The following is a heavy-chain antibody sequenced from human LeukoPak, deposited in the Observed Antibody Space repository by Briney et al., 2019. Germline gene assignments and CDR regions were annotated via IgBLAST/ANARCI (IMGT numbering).Heavy chain of an antibody. J-gene: IGHJ5*02. CDR1: GFTLSNYA. D-gene: IGHD3-10*01. CDR2: INSDGSST. CDR3: ASNYGSGMYNWFGP. V-gene: IGHV3-74*01. Sequence: GGSLRLSCAASGFTLSNYAMSWVRQAPGKGLEWVSRINSDGSSTSYADSVKGRFTISRDNAKNTLYLQMNSLRAEDTAVYYCASNYGSGMYNWFGPWGQGTLVTVSS.